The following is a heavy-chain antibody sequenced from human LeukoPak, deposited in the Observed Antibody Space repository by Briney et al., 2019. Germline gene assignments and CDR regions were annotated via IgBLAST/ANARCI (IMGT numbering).Heavy chain of an antibody. CDR1: GGTFSSYA. Sequence: GSSVKVSCKASGGTFSSYAISWVRQAPGQGLEWMGRIIPIFGTANYAQKFQGRVTITTDESTSTAYMALSSLRSEDTAVYYCARGGYSYGAYYFDYWGQGTLVTVSS. D-gene: IGHD5-18*01. CDR3: ARGGYSYGAYYFDY. J-gene: IGHJ4*02. CDR2: IIPIFGTA. V-gene: IGHV1-69*05.